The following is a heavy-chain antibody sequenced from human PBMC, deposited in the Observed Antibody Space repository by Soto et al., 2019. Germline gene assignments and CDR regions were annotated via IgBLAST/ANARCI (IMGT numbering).Heavy chain of an antibody. CDR2: INPEGSGE. J-gene: IGHJ4*02. CDR1: GFNFGGSW. CDR3: AREHYFGLDY. Sequence: EVQLVESGGGLVQPGGSLGLSCAASGFNFGGSWMTWVRQALGKGLEWLAKINPEGSGEYYVDFVKGRFTISRDNAKSSLFFQMHSLRDEDTAVYFCAREHYFGLDYWGQGTLVTVSS. V-gene: IGHV3-7*04. D-gene: IGHD1-26*01.